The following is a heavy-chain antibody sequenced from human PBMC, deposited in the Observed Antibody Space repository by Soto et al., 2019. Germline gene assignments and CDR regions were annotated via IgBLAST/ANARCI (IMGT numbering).Heavy chain of an antibody. CDR2: ISVSGAT. J-gene: IGHJ4*02. CDR3: AKNYFFDS. CDR1: GFTFSSYA. Sequence: EVQLSESGGGLVQPGGSLTLSCAASGFTFSSYAMSWARQAPGKGLEWVSSISVSGATHYADSVKGRFTISRDNSKNSLYLQMNSLRAEDTALYDCAKNYFFDSWAQGTLVTVSS. V-gene: IGHV3-23*01.